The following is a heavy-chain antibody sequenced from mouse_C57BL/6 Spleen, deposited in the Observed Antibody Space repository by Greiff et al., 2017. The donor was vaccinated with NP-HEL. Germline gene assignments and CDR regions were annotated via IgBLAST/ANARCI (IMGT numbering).Heavy chain of an antibody. CDR3: AGGYGYDGVMDY. J-gene: IGHJ4*01. CDR2: IHPSDSDT. D-gene: IGHD2-2*01. V-gene: IGHV1-74*01. CDR1: GYTFTSYW. Sequence: QVQLKQPGAELVKPGASVKVSCKASGYTFTSYWMHWVKQRPGQGLEWIGRIHPSDSDTNYNQKFKGKATLTVDKSSSTAYMQLSSLTSEDSAVYYCAGGYGYDGVMDYWGQGTSVTVSS.